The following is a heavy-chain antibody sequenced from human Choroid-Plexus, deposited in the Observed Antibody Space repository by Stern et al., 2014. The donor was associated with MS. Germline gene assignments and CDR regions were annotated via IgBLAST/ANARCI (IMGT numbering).Heavy chain of an antibody. Sequence: QVQLVESGGGVVQPGRPLRLSCVASGFTFGSCAMHWVRQAPGKGLEWVGGVSYEGSNKYYADSVKGRFTISRDNSQNTLYMQMSSLRPEDTAVYYCAKDRQYLTYFFDHWGQGSLVTVSS. CDR2: VSYEGSNK. V-gene: IGHV3-30*18. J-gene: IGHJ5*02. D-gene: IGHD2/OR15-2a*01. CDR1: GFTFGSCA. CDR3: AKDRQYLTYFFDH.